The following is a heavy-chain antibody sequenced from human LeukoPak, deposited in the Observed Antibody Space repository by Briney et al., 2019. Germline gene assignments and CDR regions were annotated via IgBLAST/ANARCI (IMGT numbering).Heavy chain of an antibody. J-gene: IGHJ4*02. D-gene: IGHD6-6*01. Sequence: GGSLRLSCAASGFTFSSYWMSWVHQAPGKGLEWVANIKQDGNEKYYVDSVKGRFTISRDNAKNSLFLQMNSLRAEDTAVYYCATRAARRSYFDYWGQGTLVTVSS. CDR3: ATRAARRSYFDY. V-gene: IGHV3-7*01. CDR1: GFTFSSYW. CDR2: IKQDGNEK.